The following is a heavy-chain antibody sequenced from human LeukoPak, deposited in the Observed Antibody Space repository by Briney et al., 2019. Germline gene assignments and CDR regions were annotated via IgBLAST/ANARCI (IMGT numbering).Heavy chain of an antibody. CDR2: IKQDGSER. Sequence: GGSLRLSCAASGFTFSNYFMSWVREAPGKGLEWVAIIKQDGSERYYVDSVKGRFTISRDNAKNSLYLQMSSLRAEDTAVYYCARDLAAMVPGYWGQGTLVTVSS. D-gene: IGHD5-18*01. V-gene: IGHV3-7*01. CDR3: ARDLAAMVPGY. J-gene: IGHJ4*02. CDR1: GFTFSNYF.